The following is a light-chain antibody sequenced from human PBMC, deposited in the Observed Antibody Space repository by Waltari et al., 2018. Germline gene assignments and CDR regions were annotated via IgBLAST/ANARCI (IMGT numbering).Light chain of an antibody. CDR3: ATWDDSLNGPL. CDR2: RDN. Sequence: QSVLTQPPSASGTPGQRVTISGSGTSATIGSNTVTWYQPLPGTAPKLLTYRDNQRPSGVPDRFSGSKSGTSASLAISGLQSEHEATYYCATWDDSLNGPLFGGGTMLTVL. CDR1: SATIGSNT. V-gene: IGLV1-44*01. J-gene: IGLJ2*01.